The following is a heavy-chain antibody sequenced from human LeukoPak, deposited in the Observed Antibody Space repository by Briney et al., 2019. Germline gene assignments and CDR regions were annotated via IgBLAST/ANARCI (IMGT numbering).Heavy chain of an antibody. Sequence: SVKVSCKPSVYTFTSYYMHLVRQAPGPGLEWTGWINPNSGGTNYAQKFQGKVTMTRDTSISRAYMELSRLRSDDTAVYYCGRSRPQFDYWGQGSLVTVSS. CDR2: INPNSGGT. V-gene: IGHV1-2*02. CDR1: VYTFTSYY. J-gene: IGHJ4*02. CDR3: GRSRPQFDY. D-gene: IGHD6-6*01.